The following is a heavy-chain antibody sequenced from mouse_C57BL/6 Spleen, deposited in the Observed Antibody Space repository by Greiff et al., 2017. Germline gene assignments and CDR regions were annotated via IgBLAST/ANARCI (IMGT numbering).Heavy chain of an antibody. CDR2: IDPSDSYT. CDR3: ASPYYGSSSSFAY. V-gene: IGHV1-69*01. J-gene: IGHJ3*01. CDR1: GYTFTSYW. D-gene: IGHD1-1*01. Sequence: QVQLQQPGAELVMPGASVKLSCKASGYTFTSYWMHWVKQRPGQGLEWIGEIDPSDSYTNYNQKFKGKSTLTVGKSSSTAYMQLSSLTSEDSAVYYCASPYYGSSSSFAYWGQGTLVTVSA.